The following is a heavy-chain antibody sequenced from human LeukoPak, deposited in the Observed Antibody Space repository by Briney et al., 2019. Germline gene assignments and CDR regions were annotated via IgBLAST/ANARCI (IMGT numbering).Heavy chain of an antibody. D-gene: IGHD3-22*01. V-gene: IGHV4-59*01. CDR3: ARFSSGYWDNWFDP. Sequence: SETLSLTCTVSGGSISSYYWSWIRQPPGKGLEWIGYIYYSGSTNYNPSLKSRVTISVDTSKNQFSLKLSSVTAADTAVYYCARFSSGYWDNWFDPRGQGTLVTVSS. CDR1: GGSISSYY. CDR2: IYYSGST. J-gene: IGHJ5*02.